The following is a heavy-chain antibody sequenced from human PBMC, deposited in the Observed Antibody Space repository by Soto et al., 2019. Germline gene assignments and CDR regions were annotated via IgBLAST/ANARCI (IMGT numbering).Heavy chain of an antibody. CDR1: GFTFSSYG. Sequence: QVQLVESGGGVVQPGRSLRLSCAASGFTFSSYGMHWVRQAPGKGVEWVAVISYDGSNKYYADSVKGRFTISRDNSKNTLYLQMTSLRAEDTAVYYCAPWFGAFDYWGQGTLVTVSS. D-gene: IGHD3-10*01. CDR3: APWFGAFDY. J-gene: IGHJ4*02. V-gene: IGHV3-30*03. CDR2: ISYDGSNK.